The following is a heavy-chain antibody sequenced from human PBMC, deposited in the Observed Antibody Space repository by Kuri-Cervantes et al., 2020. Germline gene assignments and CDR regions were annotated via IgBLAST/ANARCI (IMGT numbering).Heavy chain of an antibody. V-gene: IGHV1-8*01. Sequence: GESLKISCKASGYTFTSYDINWVRQATGQGLEWMGWMNPNSGNTGYAQKFQGRVTMTRNTSISTAYMELSSLRSEDTAVYYCARELKASYYYYGMDVWGQGTTVTVSS. CDR2: MNPNSGNT. CDR3: ARELKASYYYYGMDV. J-gene: IGHJ6*02. CDR1: GYTFTSYD.